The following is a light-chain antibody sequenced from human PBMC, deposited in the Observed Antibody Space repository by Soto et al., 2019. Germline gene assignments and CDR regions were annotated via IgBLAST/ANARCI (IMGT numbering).Light chain of an antibody. CDR3: MQALQTPLS. J-gene: IGKJ2*03. V-gene: IGKV2-28*01. CDR1: QSLLHSNGYNY. CDR2: LGS. Sequence: DIVMTQSPLSLPVTPGEPASISCRSSQSLLHSNGYNYLDWYLQKPGQSPQLLIYLGSSRASGVPDRFSGSGSGTDFTLEISRVEAEDVVLYYCMQALQTPLSFGQGTKLEI.